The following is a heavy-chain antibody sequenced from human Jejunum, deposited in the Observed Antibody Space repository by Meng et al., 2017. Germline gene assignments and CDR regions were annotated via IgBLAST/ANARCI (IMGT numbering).Heavy chain of an antibody. Sequence: QVQLVQSGAEVKKPGASVKVSCKASGYTFINNALHWMRQAPGQSLEWVGWINAGIGDTKYSQNLQGRVTITRDISASTTYMELRSLKSEDTATYYCARDRGATYSFDYWGQGTLVTVSS. CDR1: GYTFINNA. V-gene: IGHV1-3*01. J-gene: IGHJ4*02. D-gene: IGHD1-26*01. CDR3: ARDRGATYSFDY. CDR2: INAGIGDT.